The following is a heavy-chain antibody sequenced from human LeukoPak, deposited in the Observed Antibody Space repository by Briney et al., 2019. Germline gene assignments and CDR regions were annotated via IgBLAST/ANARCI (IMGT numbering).Heavy chain of an antibody. CDR2: IKQDGSEK. V-gene: IGHV3-7*03. Sequence: GGSLRLNCAASGFTFSSYWMSCVRQAPGKGPEWVANIKQDGSEKYYVDSVKGRFTISRDNAKNSLYLQMNSLRAEDTAVYYCARDHLTGTTPTVDYWGQGTLVTVSS. CDR1: GFTFSSYW. J-gene: IGHJ4*02. CDR3: ARDHLTGTTPTVDY. D-gene: IGHD1-1*01.